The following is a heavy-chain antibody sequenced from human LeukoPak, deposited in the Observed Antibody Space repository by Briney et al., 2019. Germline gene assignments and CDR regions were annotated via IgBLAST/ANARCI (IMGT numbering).Heavy chain of an antibody. D-gene: IGHD6-13*01. Sequence: SGPTLVNPTQTLTLTCTFSGFSLSTSGMCVSWIRQPPGKSLEWLARIDWDDDKYYSTSLKTRLTISKDTSKNQVVLTMTNMDPVDTATYYCARIRTGGSSIDDAFDIWGQGTMVTVSS. CDR3: ARIRTGGSSIDDAFDI. V-gene: IGHV2-70*11. J-gene: IGHJ3*02. CDR1: GFSLSTSGMC. CDR2: IDWDDDK.